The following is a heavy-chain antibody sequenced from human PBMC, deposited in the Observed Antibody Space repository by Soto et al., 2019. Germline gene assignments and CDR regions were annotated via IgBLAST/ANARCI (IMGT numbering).Heavy chain of an antibody. D-gene: IGHD3-10*01. Sequence: GASVKVCCKASGYTFTGYYMHWVRQAPGQGLEWMGWINPNSGGTNYAQKFQGWVTMTRDTSISTAYMELSRLRSDDTAGYYCAGGGGGITMVRGVINRYYYYGMDVWGQGTTVTVSS. J-gene: IGHJ6*02. CDR3: AGGGGGITMVRGVINRYYYYGMDV. CDR1: GYTFTGYY. V-gene: IGHV1-2*04. CDR2: INPNSGGT.